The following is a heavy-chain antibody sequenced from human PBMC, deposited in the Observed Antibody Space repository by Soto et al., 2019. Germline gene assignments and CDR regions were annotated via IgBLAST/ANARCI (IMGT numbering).Heavy chain of an antibody. CDR3: ARAQIVGATGRYFDY. J-gene: IGHJ4*02. V-gene: IGHV4-34*01. CDR2: INHSGST. D-gene: IGHD1-26*01. Sequence: SETLSLTCAVYGGSFSGYYWSWIRQPPGKGLEWIGEINHSGSTNYNPSLKSRVTISVDTSKNQFSLKLSSVTAADTAVYYCARAQIVGATGRYFDYWGQGTLLTVSS. CDR1: GGSFSGYY.